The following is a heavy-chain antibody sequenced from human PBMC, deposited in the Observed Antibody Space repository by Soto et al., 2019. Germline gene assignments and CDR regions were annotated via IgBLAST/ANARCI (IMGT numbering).Heavy chain of an antibody. CDR2: IWYDGNSK. Sequence: PGGSLRLSCAASGFTFINYGMHWVRQAQGKGLEWVAVIWYDGNSKYYADSVKGRFTISRDNSKNTLYLQMNSLRVEDTAVYSCARFTFGGVIAPDHWGQGTLVTVSS. D-gene: IGHD3-16*02. CDR3: ARFTFGGVIAPDH. CDR1: GFTFINYG. V-gene: IGHV3-33*01. J-gene: IGHJ4*02.